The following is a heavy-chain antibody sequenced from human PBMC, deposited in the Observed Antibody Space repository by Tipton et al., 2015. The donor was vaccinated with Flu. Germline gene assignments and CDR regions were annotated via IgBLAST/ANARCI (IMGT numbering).Heavy chain of an antibody. Sequence: TLSLTCAVYGGSFSGYYWSWIRQPPGKGLEWIGEINHSGSTNYNPSLKSRVTISVDTSKNQFSLKLSSVTAADTAVYYCARSSTSPIFDYWGQGTLVTVSS. V-gene: IGHV4-34*01. J-gene: IGHJ4*02. CDR1: GGSFSGYY. D-gene: IGHD2-2*01. CDR3: ARSSTSPIFDY. CDR2: INHSGST.